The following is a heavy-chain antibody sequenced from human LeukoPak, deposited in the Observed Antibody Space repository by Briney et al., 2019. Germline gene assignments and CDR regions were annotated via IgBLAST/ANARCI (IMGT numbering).Heavy chain of an antibody. CDR1: GFTFSTYI. D-gene: IGHD1-26*01. V-gene: IGHV3-23*01. CDR3: AKGHAPSGSYADY. Sequence: GGSLRLSCEASGFTFSTYIVSWVRQAPGKGLQWVSAISGSGTTTYYADSVKGRFTISRDNSKNTLYVQMNSLRAEDTAVYYCAKGHAPSGSYADYWGQGTLVTVSS. CDR2: ISGSGTTT. J-gene: IGHJ4*02.